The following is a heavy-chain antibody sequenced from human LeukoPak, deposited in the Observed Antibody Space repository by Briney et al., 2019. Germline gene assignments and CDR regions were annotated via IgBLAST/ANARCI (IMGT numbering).Heavy chain of an antibody. D-gene: IGHD6-19*01. J-gene: IGHJ5*02. CDR3: AREWIAVDFNWFDP. CDR2: IYYSGST. V-gene: IGHV4-39*07. CDR1: GGSISSSSYY. Sequence: PSETLPLTCTVSGGSISSSSYYWGWIRQPPGKGLEWIGSIYYSGSTYYNPSLKSRVTISVDTSKNQFSLKLSSVTAADTAVYYCAREWIAVDFNWFDPWGQGTLVTVSS.